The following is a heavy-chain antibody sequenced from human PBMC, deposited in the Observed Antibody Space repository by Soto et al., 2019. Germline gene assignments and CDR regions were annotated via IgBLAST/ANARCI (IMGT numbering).Heavy chain of an antibody. CDR1: GFSLSTSGVG. J-gene: IGHJ6*04. D-gene: IGHD2-15*01. V-gene: IGHV2-5*02. Sequence: QITLKESGPTLVKPTQTLTLTCSFSGFSLSTSGVGVAWIRQPPGKALEWLALIYWDEDKRYSPSLKTRLTITKDTSTNEVFLTMTNMDPVDTGTYYCAHKGGRGAGMDVWGKGTTVTVSS. CDR2: IYWDEDK. CDR3: AHKGGRGAGMDV.